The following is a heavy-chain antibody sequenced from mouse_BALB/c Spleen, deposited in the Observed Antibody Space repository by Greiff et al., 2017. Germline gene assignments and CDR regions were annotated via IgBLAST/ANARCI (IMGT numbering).Heavy chain of an antibody. CDR2: INSNGGST. CDR1: GFTFSSYG. CDR3: ARGGYYRYDWFAY. J-gene: IGHJ3*01. D-gene: IGHD2-14*01. V-gene: IGHV5-6-3*01. Sequence: DVKLVESGGGLVQPGGSLKLSCAASGFTFSSYGMSWVRQTPDKRLELVATINSNGGSTYYPDSVKGRFTISRDNAKNTLYLQMSSLKSEDTAMYYCARGGYYRYDWFAYWGQGTLVTVSA.